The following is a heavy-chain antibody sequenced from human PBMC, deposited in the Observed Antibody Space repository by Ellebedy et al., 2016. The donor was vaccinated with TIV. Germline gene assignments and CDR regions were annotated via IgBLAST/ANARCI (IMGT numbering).Heavy chain of an antibody. CDR1: GFTVSSNY. Sequence: GSLRLXCAASGFTVSSNYMSWVRQPPGKGLEWIGSIYYSGITYYNPSLKSRVTVSVDTSRNQFSLRLSSVTAADTAVYYCARHRSDFYDAFDIWGQGTMVTVSS. J-gene: IGHJ3*02. CDR2: IYYSGIT. D-gene: IGHD3/OR15-3a*01. V-gene: IGHV4-39*01. CDR3: ARHRSDFYDAFDI.